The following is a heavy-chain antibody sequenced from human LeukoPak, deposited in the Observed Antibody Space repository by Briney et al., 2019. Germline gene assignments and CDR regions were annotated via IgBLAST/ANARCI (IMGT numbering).Heavy chain of an antibody. V-gene: IGHV3-30-3*01. Sequence: GRSLRLSCAASGFTFSSYAMHWVRQAPGKGLEWVAVISYDGSNKYYADSVKGRFTISRDNSKNSLYLQMNSLRAEDTALYYCAKGSGGGYAPLDYWGQGTLVTVSS. CDR1: GFTFSSYA. J-gene: IGHJ4*02. D-gene: IGHD5-12*01. CDR2: ISYDGSNK. CDR3: AKGSGGGYAPLDY.